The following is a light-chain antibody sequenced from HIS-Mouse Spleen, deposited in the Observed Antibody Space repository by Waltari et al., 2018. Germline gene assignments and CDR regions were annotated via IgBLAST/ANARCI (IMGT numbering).Light chain of an antibody. V-gene: IGLV3-25*03. CDR3: QSADSSGTYVV. CDR2: KDS. J-gene: IGLJ2*01. Sequence: SYELTQPPSVSVSPGQTARITCSGDALPKQYAYWYQQKPGQAPVLVIYKDSERPSGMPERFSGSSSGTTVTLTISGVKAEDEADYYCQSADSSGTYVVFGGGTKLTVL. CDR1: ALPKQY.